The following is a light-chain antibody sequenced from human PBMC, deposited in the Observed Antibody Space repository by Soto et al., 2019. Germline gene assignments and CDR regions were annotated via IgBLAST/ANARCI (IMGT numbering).Light chain of an antibody. V-gene: IGLV2-14*03. CDR2: DVS. J-gene: IGLJ1*01. CDR3: SSYTGSNTYV. Sequence: LTQPASVSGSPGQSITMSCTGTSSDVGYYNYVSWYQLHPGKAPKLMIYDVSNRPSGISNRFSGSKSGNAASLTISRLQAEDEADYYCSSYTGSNTYVFGTGTKVTVL. CDR1: SSDVGYYNY.